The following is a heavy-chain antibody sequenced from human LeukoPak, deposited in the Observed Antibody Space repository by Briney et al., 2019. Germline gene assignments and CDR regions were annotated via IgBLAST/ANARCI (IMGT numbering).Heavy chain of an antibody. CDR1: GFTFSSYA. J-gene: IGHJ4*02. CDR3: AKIPDVSGY. Sequence: GGSPRLSCAASGFTFSSYAMIWVRQAPGRGLVWVSSIGASGDSIYYTDSVKGRFTISRDNSKNTLYLQMSSLRVEDTAVYYCAKIPDVSGYWGQGTLVTVSS. CDR2: IGASGDSI. V-gene: IGHV3-23*01.